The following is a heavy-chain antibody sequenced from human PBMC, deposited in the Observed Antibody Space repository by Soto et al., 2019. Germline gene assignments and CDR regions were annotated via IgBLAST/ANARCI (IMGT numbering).Heavy chain of an antibody. Sequence: GGSLRLSCAASGFTFSSYAMHWVRQAPGKGLEWVAVISYDGSNKYYADSVKGRFTISRDNSKNTLYLQMNSLRAEDTAVYYCARDIGGLTNYWGQGTLVTVSS. CDR3: ARDIGGLTNY. CDR2: ISYDGSNK. J-gene: IGHJ4*02. V-gene: IGHV3-30-3*01. D-gene: IGHD3-16*01. CDR1: GFTFSSYA.